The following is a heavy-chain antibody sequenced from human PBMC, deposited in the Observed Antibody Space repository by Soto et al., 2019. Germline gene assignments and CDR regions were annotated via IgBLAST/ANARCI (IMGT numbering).Heavy chain of an antibody. Sequence: ASVNVSCKASGYTFTSYDINWVRQATGQGLEWMGWMNPNSGNTGYAQKFQGRVTMTRNTSISTAYMELSSLRSEDTAVYYCARGAVGFLEWLRYYYGMDVWGQGT. CDR3: ARGAVGFLEWLRYYYGMDV. D-gene: IGHD3-3*01. J-gene: IGHJ6*02. V-gene: IGHV1-8*01. CDR2: MNPNSGNT. CDR1: GYTFTSYD.